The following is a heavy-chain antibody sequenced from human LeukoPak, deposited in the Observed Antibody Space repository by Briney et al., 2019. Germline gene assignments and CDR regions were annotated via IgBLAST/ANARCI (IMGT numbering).Heavy chain of an antibody. CDR3: AKDPNPTPYNWFDP. CDR2: ISGSGGST. J-gene: IGHJ5*02. Sequence: GGSLRLSCIDSGFTFNNYAMSWVRQAPGKGLEWVSGISGSGGSTYYADSVKGRFTISKDNSKNTLYLQMNSLRAEDTAVYYCAKDPNPTPYNWFDPWGQGTLVTVSS. V-gene: IGHV3-23*01. CDR1: GFTFNNYA.